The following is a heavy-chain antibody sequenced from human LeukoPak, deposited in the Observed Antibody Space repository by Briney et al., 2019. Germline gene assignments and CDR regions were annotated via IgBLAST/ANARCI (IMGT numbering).Heavy chain of an antibody. CDR3: ARADYYDSSGSSGRTYWFAP. CDR2: ISYSGST. J-gene: IGHJ5*02. V-gene: IGHV4-59*01. CDR1: GGSISIYY. Sequence: SETLSLTCTVSGGSISIYYWSWLRQPPGKGLEWIGYISYSGSTNYNPSLKSRVTISVATSNNQFSLKLSSLTAADTAVYYCARADYYDSSGSSGRTYWFAPWGQGTLVTVSS. D-gene: IGHD3-22*01.